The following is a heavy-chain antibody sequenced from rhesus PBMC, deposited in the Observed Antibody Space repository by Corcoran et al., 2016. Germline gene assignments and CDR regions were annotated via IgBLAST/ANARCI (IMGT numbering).Heavy chain of an antibody. CDR3: ARGGNYDWYFDI. CDR2: ISPRNADT. CDR1: GYSFTSSW. J-gene: IGHJ2*01. D-gene: IGHD4-35*01. Sequence: EVQLVQSGAEVKRPGESLKISCKTSGYSFTSSWISWVRQMQGKGLEWMVEISPRNADTRYSPSLQGQLTISADTSISTAYRQWSRLKASDSATYYCARGGNYDWYFDIWGPGTPITISS. V-gene: IGHV5-2*01.